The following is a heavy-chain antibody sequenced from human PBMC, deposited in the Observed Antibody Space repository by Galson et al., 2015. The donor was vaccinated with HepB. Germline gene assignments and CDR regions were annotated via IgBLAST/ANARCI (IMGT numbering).Heavy chain of an antibody. CDR3: ARGSSRRGDSQGFDY. V-gene: IGHV3-11*06. CDR1: GFTFGEYS. CDR2: ISSSSRFT. Sequence: SLRLSCAASGFTFGEYSMGWVRQAPGTGLEWISYISSSSRFTNYADSVKGRFTVSRDHANNSLFLQLSSLTAEDAAVYYCARGSSRRGDSQGFDYWGRDPWSASPQ. D-gene: IGHD6-6*01. J-gene: IGHJ4*02.